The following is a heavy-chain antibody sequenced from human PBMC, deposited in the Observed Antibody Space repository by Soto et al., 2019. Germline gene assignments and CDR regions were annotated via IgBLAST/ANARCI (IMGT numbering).Heavy chain of an antibody. D-gene: IGHD4-17*01. CDR2: ISGSGGST. CDR1: GFTFISYA. J-gene: IGHJ6*03. V-gene: IGHV3-23*01. Sequence: PLGSLRLSCAASGFTFISYAMSWVRQAPGKGLEWVSAISGSGGSTYYADSVKGRFTMSRDNSKNTLYLQMNSLRAEDTAVYYWAKDQPPPDYGDYGRYMDVWGKGTTVTVSS. CDR3: AKDQPPPDYGDYGRYMDV.